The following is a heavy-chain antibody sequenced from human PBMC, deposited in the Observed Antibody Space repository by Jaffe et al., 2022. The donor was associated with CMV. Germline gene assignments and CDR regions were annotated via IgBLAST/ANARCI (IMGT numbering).Heavy chain of an antibody. Sequence: QVQLVQSGAEVKKPGASVKVSCKVSGYTLTELSMHWVRQAPGKGLEWMGGFDPEDGETIYAQKFQGRVTMTEDTSTDTAYMELSSLRSEDTAVYYCATVLFHCSGGSCYYYYGMDVWGQGTTVTVSS. V-gene: IGHV1-24*01. D-gene: IGHD2-15*01. CDR3: ATVLFHCSGGSCYYYYGMDV. J-gene: IGHJ6*02. CDR2: FDPEDGET. CDR1: GYTLTELS.